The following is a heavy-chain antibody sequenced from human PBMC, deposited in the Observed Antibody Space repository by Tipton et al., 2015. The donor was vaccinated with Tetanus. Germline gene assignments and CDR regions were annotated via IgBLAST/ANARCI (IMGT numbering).Heavy chain of an antibody. D-gene: IGHD2-15*01. CDR1: GFTFSNYA. V-gene: IGHV3-23*01. CDR3: ARRGCRGGSCYISPNYGMDV. Sequence: SLRLSCVASGFTFSNYAFNWVRQAPGKGLEWVSSVGTSASNTYYADSVKGRCTISRDNSKNTVVLHVTSLRGEDTAVYYCARRGCRGGSCYISPNYGMDVWGQGTTVTVPS. J-gene: IGHJ6*02. CDR2: VGTSASNT.